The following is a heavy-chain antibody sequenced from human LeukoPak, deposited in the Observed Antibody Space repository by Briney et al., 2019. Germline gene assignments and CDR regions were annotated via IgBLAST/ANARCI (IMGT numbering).Heavy chain of an antibody. CDR3: ATVAGSWYYFDY. J-gene: IGHJ4*02. V-gene: IGHV1-24*01. CDR1: GYTLTELS. Sequence: ASVKVSCKVSGYTLTELSMHWVRQAPGKGLEWMGGFDPEDGETIYAQKFQGRATMTEDTSTDTAYMELSSLRSEDTAVYYCATVAGSWYYFDYWGQGTLVTVSS. D-gene: IGHD6-13*01. CDR2: FDPEDGET.